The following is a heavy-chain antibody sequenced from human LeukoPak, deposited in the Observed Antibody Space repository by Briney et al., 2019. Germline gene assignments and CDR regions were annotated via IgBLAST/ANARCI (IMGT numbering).Heavy chain of an antibody. D-gene: IGHD3-3*01. CDR2: VSGSDGIT. CDR1: GFTFISYA. V-gene: IGHV3-23*01. Sequence: GGSLRLSCAASGFTFISYAMSWVRQAPGKGLEWVSGVSGSDGITYYADSVKGRFAVSRNNSKNTLYLQMNSLRAEDTAVYYCAKGGVYDFWIIDFFDYWGHGTRVTVSS. CDR3: AKGGVYDFWIIDFFDY. J-gene: IGHJ4*01.